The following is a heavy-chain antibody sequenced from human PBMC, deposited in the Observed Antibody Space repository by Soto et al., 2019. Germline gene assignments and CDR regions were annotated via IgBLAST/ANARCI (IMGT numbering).Heavy chain of an antibody. J-gene: IGHJ6*02. CDR3: ARALGFNPSYYYYGMAV. D-gene: IGHD3-16*01. CDR1: GFTFSSYA. CDR2: ISYDGSNK. Sequence: PGGSLRLSCAASGFTFSSYAMHWVRQAPGKGLEWVAVISYDGSNKYYADSVKGRFTISRDNSKNTLYLQMNGLRAEDTAVYYCARALGFNPSYYYYGMAVWGQGTTVTVSS. V-gene: IGHV3-30-3*01.